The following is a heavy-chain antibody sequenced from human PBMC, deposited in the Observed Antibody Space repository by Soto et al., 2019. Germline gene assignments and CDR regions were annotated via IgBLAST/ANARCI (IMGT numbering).Heavy chain of an antibody. V-gene: IGHV4-30-4*01. J-gene: IGHJ4*02. CDR2: IHYSGST. D-gene: IGHD6-19*01. CDR3: ARDSIAVAANYFDY. Sequence: SETLSLTCTVSGGSISSGDYYWTWIRQPPGKGLEWIGYIHYSGSTYYNPSLKSRVTISVDASKNQFSLKLSSVTAADTAVYYCARDSIAVAANYFDYWGQG. CDR1: GGSISSGDYY.